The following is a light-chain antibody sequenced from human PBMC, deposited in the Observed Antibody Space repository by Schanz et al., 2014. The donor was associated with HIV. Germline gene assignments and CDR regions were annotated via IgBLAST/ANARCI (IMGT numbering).Light chain of an antibody. Sequence: QSVLTQPPSVSGAPGQRVTISCTGSSSNIGAGYDVHWYQQLPGTAPKLLIYGNSNRPSGVPDRISASKSGTSASLAITGLQAEDEADYYCQSYDSSLRASVFGGGTKLTVL. V-gene: IGLV1-40*01. CDR3: QSYDSSLRASV. CDR2: GNS. CDR1: SSNIGAGYD. J-gene: IGLJ2*01.